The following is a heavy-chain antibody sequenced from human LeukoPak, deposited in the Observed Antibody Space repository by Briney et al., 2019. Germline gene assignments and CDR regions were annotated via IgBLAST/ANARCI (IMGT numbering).Heavy chain of an antibody. V-gene: IGHV4-61*02. CDR1: GGSISSDSYY. CDR3: ERGGFLVQTHFDP. CDR2: IHRSGST. Sequence: PSETLSLTCTVSGGSISSDSYYWSWIRQPPGKELKWIRRIHRSGSTAYNPSVKSRVTISVETSKNQFSMKLKSETAADTAVYYCERGGFLVQTHFDPWGQGTLVTVSS. J-gene: IGHJ5*02. D-gene: IGHD3-3*01.